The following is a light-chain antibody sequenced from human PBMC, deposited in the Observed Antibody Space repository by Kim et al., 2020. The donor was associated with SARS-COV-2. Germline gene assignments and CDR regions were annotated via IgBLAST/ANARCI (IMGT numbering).Light chain of an antibody. CDR2: QDS. Sequence: SVSPGHTASITCSGDKLGDKYACWYQQKPGQSPVLVIYQDSKRPSGIPERFSGSNSGNTATLTISGTQAMDGADYYCQAWDSSIVVFGGGTHLTVL. CDR3: QAWDSSIVV. J-gene: IGLJ3*02. V-gene: IGLV3-1*01. CDR1: KLGDKY.